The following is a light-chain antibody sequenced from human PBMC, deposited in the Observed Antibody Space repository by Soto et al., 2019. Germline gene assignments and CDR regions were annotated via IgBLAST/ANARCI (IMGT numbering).Light chain of an antibody. CDR2: AAS. CDR1: QCISRY. Sequence: IQLTQSPSSLSASVGASVTITCRASQCISRYLSWYQQKPGRAPKLLISAASTLQSGVPARFSGSGSGTDFTLSITSLQPEDFATYYCQQLNTYPVTFGGGTKVDIK. CDR3: QQLNTYPVT. V-gene: IGKV1-9*01. J-gene: IGKJ4*01.